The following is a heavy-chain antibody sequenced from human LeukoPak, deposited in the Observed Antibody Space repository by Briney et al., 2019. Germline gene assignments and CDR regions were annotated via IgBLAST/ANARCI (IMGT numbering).Heavy chain of an antibody. D-gene: IGHD3-16*01. V-gene: IGHV5-51*01. CDR1: GYGFSTHW. CDR2: IYPGDSDT. J-gene: IGHJ5*02. CDR3: ARLEEDLTLGVAGYWFVP. Sequence: GESLKISCKGSGYGFSTHWIGWVRQMPGKGLEWMGIIYPGDSDTRYSPSFQGQVTISADKSISTAYLQWSSLKASDTAMYYCARLEEDLTLGVAGYWFVPWGQGTLVTVS.